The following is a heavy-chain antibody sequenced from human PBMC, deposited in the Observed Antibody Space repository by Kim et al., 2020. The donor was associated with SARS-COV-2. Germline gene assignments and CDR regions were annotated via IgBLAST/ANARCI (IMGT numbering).Heavy chain of an antibody. CDR3: ARGGPIVATSYFDY. CDR1: GGSISSYY. CDR2: IYYSGST. D-gene: IGHD5-12*01. V-gene: IGHV4-59*01. J-gene: IGHJ4*02. Sequence: SETLSLTCTVSGGSISSYYWSWIRQPPGKGLEWIGYIYYSGSTNYNPSLKSRVTISVDTSKNQFSLKLSSVTAADTAVYYCARGGPIVATSYFDYWGQGTLVTVSS.